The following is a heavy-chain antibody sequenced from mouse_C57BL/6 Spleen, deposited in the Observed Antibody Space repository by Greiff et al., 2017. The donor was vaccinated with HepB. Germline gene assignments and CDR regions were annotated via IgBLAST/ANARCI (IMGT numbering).Heavy chain of an antibody. CDR3: ARSITTVDYFDY. CDR1: GYTFTSYW. Sequence: QVQLQQPGAELVKPGASVKLSCKASGYTFTSYWMHWVKQRPGQGLEWIGMIHPNSGSTNYNEKFKSKATLTVDKSSSTAYMQLSSLTSEDSAVYYCARSITTVDYFDYWGQGTTLTVSS. V-gene: IGHV1-64*01. D-gene: IGHD1-1*01. J-gene: IGHJ2*01. CDR2: IHPNSGST.